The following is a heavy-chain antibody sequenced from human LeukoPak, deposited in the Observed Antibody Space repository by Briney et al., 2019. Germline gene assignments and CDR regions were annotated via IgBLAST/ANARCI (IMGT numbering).Heavy chain of an antibody. D-gene: IGHD5-18*01. V-gene: IGHV3-48*01. J-gene: IGHJ2*01. Sequence: GGSLRLSCAASGFTFSSYWMHWVRQAPGKGLEWVSYISSGGGTIYYADSVKGRFTISRDSAKNSLYLQMDSLRAEDTAVYHCARDTAVVRWYFDLWGRGTLVTVSS. CDR3: ARDTAVVRWYFDL. CDR1: GFTFSSYW. CDR2: ISSGGGTI.